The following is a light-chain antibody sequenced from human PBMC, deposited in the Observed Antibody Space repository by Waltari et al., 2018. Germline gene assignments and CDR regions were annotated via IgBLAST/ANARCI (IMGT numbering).Light chain of an antibody. CDR2: EVS. Sequence: QSALTQPPSASGSPGQSVTISCTGTSNDVGGYNYVSWYQQQPGKAPNLIIHEVSTRPSGVPDGFSGSKSANTASLTVSGLQADDEADYYCSSYAGSSKLVFGGGTKLTVL. V-gene: IGLV2-8*01. CDR1: SNDVGGYNY. J-gene: IGLJ2*01. CDR3: SSYAGSSKLV.